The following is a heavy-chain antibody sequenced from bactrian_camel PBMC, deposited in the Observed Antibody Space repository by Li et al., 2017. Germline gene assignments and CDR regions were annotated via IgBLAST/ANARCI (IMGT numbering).Heavy chain of an antibody. J-gene: IGHJ4*01. D-gene: IGHD6*01. CDR1: ETSASTNC. V-gene: IGHV3S53*01. CDR3: AADCNVWCEQRRGGWCMYNY. Sequence: HVQLVESGGGSVQAGGSLTLSCAVSETSASTNCMAWFRQAPGKEREGVGSIDSVGSTKYADLAKGRFTISKDSAKSTLYLEMNSLKPEDSAMYYCAADCNVWCEQRRGGWCMYNYWGQGTQVTVS. CDR2: IDSVGST.